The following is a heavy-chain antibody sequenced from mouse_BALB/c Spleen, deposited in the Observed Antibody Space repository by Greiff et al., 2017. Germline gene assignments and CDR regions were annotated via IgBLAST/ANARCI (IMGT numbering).Heavy chain of an antibody. V-gene: IGHV5-17*02. J-gene: IGHJ2*01. CDR1: GFTFSSFG. D-gene: IGHD2-13*01. Sequence: DVKLVESGGGLVQPGGSRKLSCAASGFTFSSFGMHWVRQAPEKGLEWVAYISSGSSTIYYADTVKGRFTISRDNPKNTLFLQMTSLRSEDTAMYYCARSDYWFAYWGQGTTLTVSS. CDR3: ARSDYWFAY. CDR2: ISSGSSTI.